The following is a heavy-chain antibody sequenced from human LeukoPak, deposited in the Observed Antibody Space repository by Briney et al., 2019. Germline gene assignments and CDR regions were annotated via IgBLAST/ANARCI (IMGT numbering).Heavy chain of an antibody. V-gene: IGHV3-15*01. J-gene: IGHJ6*03. D-gene: IGHD4-11*01. CDR2: IKSKTDDGTT. CDR3: TTGYSNYLRYYYYFYMDV. Sequence: GGSLRLSCAASGFTFNKAWMSWVRQAPGKGLEWVGRIKSKTDDGTTDYAAPVKGRFTISRDDLKETLYLQMNSLKTEDTAVYYCTTGYSNYLRYYYYFYMDVWGKGTTVTVSS. CDR1: GFTFNKAW.